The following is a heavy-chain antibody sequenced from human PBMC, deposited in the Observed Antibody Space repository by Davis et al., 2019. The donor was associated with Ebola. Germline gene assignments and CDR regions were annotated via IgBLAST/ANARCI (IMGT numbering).Heavy chain of an antibody. J-gene: IGHJ6*02. D-gene: IGHD2-15*01. CDR1: GFTFSSYA. CDR3: ARVGCSGGSCYGLDV. CDR2: ISYDGSNK. Sequence: GGSLRLSCAASGFTFSSYAMHWVRQAPGKGLEWVAVISYDGSNKYYADSVKGRFTISRDDSKNTLYLQMNSLRAEDTAVYYCARVGCSGGSCYGLDVWGQGTTVTVSS. V-gene: IGHV3-30*04.